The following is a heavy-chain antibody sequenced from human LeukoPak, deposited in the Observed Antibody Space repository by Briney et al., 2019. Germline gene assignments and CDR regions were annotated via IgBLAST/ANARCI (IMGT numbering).Heavy chain of an antibody. Sequence: GGSLRLSCAASGFTVSSNYMSWVRQAPGKGLEWVSVIYSGGSTYYADSVKSRFTISRDNSKNTLYLQMNSLRAEDTAVYYCARAVEYYYYGMDVWGKGTTVTVSS. J-gene: IGHJ6*04. CDR3: ARAVEYYYYGMDV. CDR2: IYSGGST. D-gene: IGHD6-19*01. CDR1: GFTVSSNY. V-gene: IGHV3-53*01.